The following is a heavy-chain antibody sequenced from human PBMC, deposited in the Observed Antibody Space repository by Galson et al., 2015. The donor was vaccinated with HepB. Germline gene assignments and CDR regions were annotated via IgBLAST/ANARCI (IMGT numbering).Heavy chain of an antibody. J-gene: IGHJ4*02. D-gene: IGHD6-13*01. V-gene: IGHV3-30-3*01. CDR2: ISYDGSNK. CDR1: GFTFSSYA. CDR3: ARDRYSSSWNYFDY. Sequence: SLRLSCAASGFTFSSYAMHWVRQAPGKGLEWVAVISYDGSNKYYADSVKGRFTISRDNSKNTLYLQMNSLRAEDTAVYYCARDRYSSSWNYFDYWGQGTLVTVSS.